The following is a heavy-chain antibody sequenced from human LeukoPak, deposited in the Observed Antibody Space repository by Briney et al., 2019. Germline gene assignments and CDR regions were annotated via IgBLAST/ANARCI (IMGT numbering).Heavy chain of an antibody. J-gene: IGHJ6*03. CDR2: IYTSGST. Sequence: SGTLSLTCTVSGGSISSYYWSWIRQPAGKGLEWIGRIYTSGSTNYNPSLKSRVTMSVDTSKNQFSLKLSSVTAADTAVYYCARDYYDSSGYGTRYYYYMDVWGKGTTVTVSS. D-gene: IGHD3-22*01. CDR1: GGSISSYY. CDR3: ARDYYDSSGYGTRYYYYMDV. V-gene: IGHV4-4*07.